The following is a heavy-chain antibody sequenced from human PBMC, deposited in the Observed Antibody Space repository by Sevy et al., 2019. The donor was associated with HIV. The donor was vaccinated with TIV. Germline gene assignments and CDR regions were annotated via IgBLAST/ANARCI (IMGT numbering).Heavy chain of an antibody. CDR3: ARGGGYCGGDCYSIDY. CDR1: GFTFSSYV. J-gene: IGHJ4*02. D-gene: IGHD2-21*02. CDR2: IWYDGTIK. V-gene: IGHV3-33*08. Sequence: GESLKISCAASGFTFSSYVMHWVHQAPGKGLEWVALIWYDGTIKYYAASVKGRFTISRDNSKDTLFLQMNSLTPEDTAVYYCARGGGYCGGDCYSIDYWGQGALVTVSS.